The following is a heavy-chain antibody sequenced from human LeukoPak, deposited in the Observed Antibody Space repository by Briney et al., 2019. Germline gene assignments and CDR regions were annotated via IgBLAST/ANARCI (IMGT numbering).Heavy chain of an antibody. D-gene: IGHD6-25*01. CDR1: GFTFSSYE. J-gene: IGHJ6*02. Sequence: PGGSLRLSCAASGFTFSSYEMNWVRQAPGKGLEWVSYISSSGSTIYYADSVEGRFTISRDNAKNSLYLQMNSLRAEDTAVYYCARDAANGYDYYGMDVWGQGTTVTVSS. CDR2: ISSSGSTI. CDR3: ARDAANGYDYYGMDV. V-gene: IGHV3-48*03.